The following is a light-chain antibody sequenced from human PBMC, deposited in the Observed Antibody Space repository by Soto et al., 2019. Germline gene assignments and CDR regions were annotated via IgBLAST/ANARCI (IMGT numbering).Light chain of an antibody. CDR1: QNITIY. CDR2: AAT. CDR3: QQSYSSSSYT. Sequence: DIQMTQFPSSLSASVGDRVTITCRASQNITIYLNWYQQKPNKAPNLLIHAATSLVSGVPARFSGSGSGTEFTLIISSLQPEDFATYYCQQSYSSSSYTFVQGTKLEI. V-gene: IGKV1-39*01. J-gene: IGKJ2*01.